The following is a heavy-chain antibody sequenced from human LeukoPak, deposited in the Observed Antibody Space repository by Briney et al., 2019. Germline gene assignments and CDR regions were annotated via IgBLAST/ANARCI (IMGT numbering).Heavy chain of an antibody. Sequence: GGSLRLSCAASGFTFSDYYMSWIRQAPGKGLEWVSYISSSGSTIYYADSVKGRFTISRDNAKNSPYLQMNSLRAEDTAVYYCARDDYYDSSGYYHYVDYWGQGTLVTVSS. CDR3: ARDDYYDSSGYYHYVDY. D-gene: IGHD3-22*01. J-gene: IGHJ4*02. V-gene: IGHV3-11*04. CDR2: ISSSGSTI. CDR1: GFTFSDYY.